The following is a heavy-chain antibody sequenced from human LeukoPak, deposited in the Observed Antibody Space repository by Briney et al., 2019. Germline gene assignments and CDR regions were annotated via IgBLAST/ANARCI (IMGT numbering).Heavy chain of an antibody. J-gene: IGHJ2*01. D-gene: IGHD3-22*01. CDR2: SYTSGST. Sequence: AEPLSLTCTLWGGSLSIFHGLWTPHPAGKGREYIGRSYTSGSTNDNPSLKSRVTMSVATSKNQFSLKLTSVTAAGTPVYYWARDQGITMISGDFDLWGRGPLVTVSS. CDR1: GGSLSIFH. CDR3: ARDQGITMISGDFDL. V-gene: IGHV4-4*07.